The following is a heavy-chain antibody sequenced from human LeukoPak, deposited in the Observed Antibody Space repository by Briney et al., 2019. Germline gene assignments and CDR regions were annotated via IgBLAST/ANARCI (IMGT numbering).Heavy chain of an antibody. CDR3: ARVLHRYGSGSYSLLTLGY. Sequence: ASVKVSCKSSGYTFTDYYILWVRQAPGQGLEWMGWVNPDSGDTSYAQKFQAWVTMTRDTSITTVYMQLSRLRSDDTAVYYCARVLHRYGSGSYSLLTLGYWGQGTLVTVSS. V-gene: IGHV1-2*04. CDR2: VNPDSGDT. D-gene: IGHD3-10*01. CDR1: GYTFTDYY. J-gene: IGHJ4*02.